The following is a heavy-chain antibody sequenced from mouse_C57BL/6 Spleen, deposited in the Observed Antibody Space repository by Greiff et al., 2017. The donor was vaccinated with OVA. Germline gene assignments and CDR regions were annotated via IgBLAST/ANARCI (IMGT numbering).Heavy chain of an antibody. J-gene: IGHJ3*01. V-gene: IGHV1-50*01. CDR1: GYTFTSYW. CDR3: ARGGDGYPFAY. D-gene: IGHD2-3*01. CDR2: IEPSDSYT. Sequence: QVQLQQPGAELVKPGASVKLSCKASGYTFTSYWMQWVKQRPGQGLEWIGEIEPSDSYTNYNQKFKGKATLTVDTSSSTAYMQLSSLTSEDSAVYYCARGGDGYPFAYWGQGTLVTVSA.